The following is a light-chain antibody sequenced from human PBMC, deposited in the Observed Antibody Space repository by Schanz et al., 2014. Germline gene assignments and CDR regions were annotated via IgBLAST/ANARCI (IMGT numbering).Light chain of an antibody. CDR3: QQRSSWPWT. J-gene: IGKJ1*01. V-gene: IGKV1-9*01. CDR2: AAS. CDR1: QGISSY. Sequence: IQLPQSPSSLSASVGDRVTITCRASQGISSYLAWYQQKPGKAPKLLIYAASSLQSGVPSRFSGSGSGTDFTLTISSLQPEDFAVYYCQQRSSWPWTFGQGTKVEIK.